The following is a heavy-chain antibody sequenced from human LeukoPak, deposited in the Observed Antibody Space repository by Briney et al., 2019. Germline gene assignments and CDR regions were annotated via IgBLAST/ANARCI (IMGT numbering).Heavy chain of an antibody. V-gene: IGHV4-39*07. D-gene: IGHD6-19*01. CDR1: GGSISSSSYY. CDR3: ARGRKLAVAGPTYPDFDY. Sequence: SETLSLTCTVSGGSISSSSYYWGWIRQPPGKGLEWIGEINHSGSTNYNPSLKSRVTISVDTSKNQFSLKLSSVTAADTAVYYCARGRKLAVAGPTYPDFDYWGQGTLVTVSS. J-gene: IGHJ4*02. CDR2: INHSGST.